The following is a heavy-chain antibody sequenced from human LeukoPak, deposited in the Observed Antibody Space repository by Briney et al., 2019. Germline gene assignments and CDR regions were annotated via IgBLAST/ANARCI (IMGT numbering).Heavy chain of an antibody. CDR2: IYPGDSNT. V-gene: IGHV5-51*01. Sequence: PGESLKICCKGSGYSFTSYWIGWVRQMPGKGLEWMGIIYPGDSNTRYSPSFQGQVTISADKSISTAYLQWSSLKASDTAMYYCARGLVVVAATGWAYYYYGMDVWGQGTTVTVSS. CDR1: GYSFTSYW. J-gene: IGHJ6*02. CDR3: ARGLVVVAATGWAYYYYGMDV. D-gene: IGHD2-15*01.